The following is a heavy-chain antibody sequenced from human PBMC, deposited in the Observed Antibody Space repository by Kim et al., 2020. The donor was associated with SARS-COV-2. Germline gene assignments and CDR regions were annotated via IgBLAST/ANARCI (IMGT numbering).Heavy chain of an antibody. J-gene: IGHJ3*02. CDR3: ARENGHAFDI. Sequence: GGSLRLSCAASGFTFSSYWMHWVRQAPGKGLMWVSRLNGDGSGTSHADSVKGRLTISRDNAKNTLYLQMNSLRVDDTAVYYCARENGHAFDIWGQGTMLTVSS. CDR1: GFTFSSYW. V-gene: IGHV3-74*01. D-gene: IGHD2-8*01. CDR2: LNGDGSGT.